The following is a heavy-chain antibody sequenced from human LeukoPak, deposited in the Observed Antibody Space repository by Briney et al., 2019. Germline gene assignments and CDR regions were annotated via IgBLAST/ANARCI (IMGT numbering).Heavy chain of an antibody. CDR2: ISSSSSYI. V-gene: IGHV3-21*01. J-gene: IGHJ4*02. D-gene: IGHD1-26*01. CDR1: GFTFSSYS. Sequence: GGSLRLSCAASGFTFSSYSMNWVRQAPGKGLEWVSSISSSSSYIYYADSVKGRFTISRDNAKNSLYLQMNSLRAEDTAVYYCARVSRVGASSGFDYWGQGTLVTASS. CDR3: ARVSRVGASSGFDY.